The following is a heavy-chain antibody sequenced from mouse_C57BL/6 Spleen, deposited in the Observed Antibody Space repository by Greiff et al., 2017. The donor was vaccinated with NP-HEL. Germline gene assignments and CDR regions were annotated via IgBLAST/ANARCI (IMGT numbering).Heavy chain of an antibody. CDR2: IHPNSGST. D-gene: IGHD1-3*01. J-gene: IGHJ4*01. CDR1: GYTFTSYW. CDR3: ARYNPRAMDY. Sequence: QVQLQQPGAELVKPGASVKLSCKASGYTFTSYWMHWVKQRPGQGLEWIGMIHPNSGSTNYNEKFKRKATLTVDKSSSTAYMQLRSLTSEDSAVDYCARYNPRAMDYWGQGTSVTVSS. V-gene: IGHV1-64*01.